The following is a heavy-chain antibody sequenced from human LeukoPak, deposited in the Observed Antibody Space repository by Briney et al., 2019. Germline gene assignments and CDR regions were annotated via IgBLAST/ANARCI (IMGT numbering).Heavy chain of an antibody. Sequence: PGGSLRLSCAASGFTFSSHAMSWVRQAPGKGLEWVSAISGSGGSTYYADSVKGRFTISRDNSKNTLYLQMNSLRAEDTAVYYCAKDAFALIWIRGYMDVWGKGTTVTVSS. D-gene: IGHD5-18*01. CDR1: GFTFSSHA. CDR2: ISGSGGST. J-gene: IGHJ6*03. CDR3: AKDAFALIWIRGYMDV. V-gene: IGHV3-23*01.